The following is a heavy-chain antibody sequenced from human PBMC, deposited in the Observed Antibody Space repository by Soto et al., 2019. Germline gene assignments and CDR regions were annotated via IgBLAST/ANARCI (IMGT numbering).Heavy chain of an antibody. CDR1: GYSFTSYW. J-gene: IGHJ5*01. CDR3: ARTYYDFWCGHRGNLFDS. CDR2: IDPSDSYT. Sequence: PGESLKISCKGSGYSFTSYWISWVRQMPGKGLEWMGRIDPSDSYTNYSPSFQGHVTISADKSISTAYLQWSSLKASDTAMYYCARTYYDFWCGHRGNLFDSWGQGSLVIVSA. V-gene: IGHV5-10-1*01. D-gene: IGHD3-3*01.